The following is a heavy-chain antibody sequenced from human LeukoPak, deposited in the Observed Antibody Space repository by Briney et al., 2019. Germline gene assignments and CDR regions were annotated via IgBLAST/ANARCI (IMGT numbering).Heavy chain of an antibody. J-gene: IGHJ4*02. CDR3: VRHFHGSGYVVDF. CDR1: SGSISSTSYY. D-gene: IGHD6-13*01. Sequence: SETLSLTCTASSGSISSTSYYWGWIRQPPGKGLEWIGGIIYSGTTYYNPSLKSRVTISVDTTKNQFSLKLTSVTAADTAVYFCVRHFHGSGYVVDFWGQGTLVTVSS. V-gene: IGHV4-39*01. CDR2: IIYSGTT.